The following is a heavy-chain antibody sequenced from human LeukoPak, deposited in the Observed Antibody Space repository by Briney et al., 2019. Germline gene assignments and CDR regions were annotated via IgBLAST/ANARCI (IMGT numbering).Heavy chain of an antibody. J-gene: IGHJ2*01. CDR1: GFIFSNYA. CDR2: SGSTT. V-gene: IGHV3-23*01. D-gene: IGHD4-17*01. CDR3: AALRGLQNWYFDL. Sequence: PGGSLRLSCAASGFIFSNYAMTWVRQAPGKGLEWVSSSGSTTDYSDSVKGRFTISRDNSKNTLYLQMNSLRAEDTAVYYCAALRGLQNWYFDLWGRGTLVTVSS.